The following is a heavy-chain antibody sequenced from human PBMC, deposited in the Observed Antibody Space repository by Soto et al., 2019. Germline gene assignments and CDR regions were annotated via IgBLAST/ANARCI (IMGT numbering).Heavy chain of an antibody. CDR2: IIPIFNST. CDR3: AREGRGKKAGYNGLVSLGY. J-gene: IGHJ4*02. CDR1: GSRFSNYV. D-gene: IGHD2-2*02. V-gene: IGHV1-69*06. Sequence: QVQLVQSGAEVKTPGSSLKVSCKVSGSRFSNYVISWVRQAPGHGLEWLGRIIPIFNSTKYAQNLQGRFTITADKSTSTASLELSSLRSDDTAVYYCAREGRGKKAGYNGLVSLGYWGQGTLVTVSS.